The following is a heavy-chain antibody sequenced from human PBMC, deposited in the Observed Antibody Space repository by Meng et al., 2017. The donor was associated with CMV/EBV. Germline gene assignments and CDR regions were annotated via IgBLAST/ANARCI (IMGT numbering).Heavy chain of an antibody. CDR1: GFTVSSNY. V-gene: IGHV4-38-2*01. D-gene: IGHD2/OR15-2a*01. CDR2: IYPSGTA. CDR3: AKMATRTTYWTGSDGFDV. Sequence: GSLRLSCAASGFTVSSNYMSWVRQAPGKGLEWIGSIYPSGTAFYNPSLKSRVTISADTSNNRFSLRLSLVTAADTALYYCAKMATRTTYWTGSDGFDVWGQGTMVTVSS. J-gene: IGHJ3*01.